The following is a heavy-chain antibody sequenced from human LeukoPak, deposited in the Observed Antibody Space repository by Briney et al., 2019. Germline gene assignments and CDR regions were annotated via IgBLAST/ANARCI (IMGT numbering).Heavy chain of an antibody. V-gene: IGHV3-23*01. D-gene: IGHD6-13*01. Sequence: GGSLRLSCVASGFTFSSYAMSWVRQAPGKGLEWVSAITGSGGSTYYADSVKGRFTISRDNSKNTLYLQMNSLRAEDTAVYYCAKEGTVGGTGYLDSWGQGTLVTVSS. CDR3: AKEGTVGGTGYLDS. CDR1: GFTFSSYA. J-gene: IGHJ4*02. CDR2: ITGSGGST.